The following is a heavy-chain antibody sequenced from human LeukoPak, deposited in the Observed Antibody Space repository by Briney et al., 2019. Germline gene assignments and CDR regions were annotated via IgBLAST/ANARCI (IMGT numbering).Heavy chain of an antibody. CDR3: VRGGVEAPAAMGFDY. D-gene: IGHD2-2*01. Sequence: SQTLSLTCVISGDSVSSNSGGWNWIRQSPSRGLEWLGRTYYRSKWYNEYALSVKSRITINPDTTKNQFSLQLSSVTPEDTAVYYCVRGGVEAPAAMGFDYWGQGTLVTVSS. V-gene: IGHV6-1*01. J-gene: IGHJ4*02. CDR1: GDSVSSNSGG. CDR2: TYYRSKWYN.